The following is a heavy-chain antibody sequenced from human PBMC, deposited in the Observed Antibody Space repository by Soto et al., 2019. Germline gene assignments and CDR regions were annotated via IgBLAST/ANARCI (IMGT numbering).Heavy chain of an antibody. D-gene: IGHD3-10*01. V-gene: IGHV3-23*01. J-gene: IGHJ5*02. CDR2: IDSDGRT. CDR1: GFTLSIHA. Sequence: EVQLLESGGGLVQPGGSLRLSRAVSGFTLSIHASIWVRQGPGKGLEWVSGIDSDGRTFHADSVKGRFTISRDNSKNALYLQMNSLRAEDTAVYYCAKEGYVSGFPWGQGTLVTVSS. CDR3: AKEGYVSGFP.